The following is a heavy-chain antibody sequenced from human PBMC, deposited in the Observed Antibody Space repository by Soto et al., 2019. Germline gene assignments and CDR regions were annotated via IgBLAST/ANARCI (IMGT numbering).Heavy chain of an antibody. V-gene: IGHV4-39*01. CDR2: IYYSGGT. CDR3: ARLSIAARRGNFDY. J-gene: IGHJ4*02. D-gene: IGHD6-6*01. Sequence: QLQLQESGPGLVKPSETLSLTCTVSGGSISSSSYYWGWIRQPPGKGLECIGSIYYSGGTYYNPSLKSRVTISVATSKNQFSLKLSSVTAADTAVYYCARLSIAARRGNFDYWGQGTLVTVSS. CDR1: GGSISSSSYY.